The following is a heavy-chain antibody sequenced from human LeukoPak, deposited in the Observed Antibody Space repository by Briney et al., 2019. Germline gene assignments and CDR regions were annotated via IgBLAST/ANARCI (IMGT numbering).Heavy chain of an antibody. J-gene: IGHJ4*02. CDR3: ARQYSSGWYGVGTFDY. D-gene: IGHD6-19*01. Sequence: SQTLSLTCAISGDSVSSNSAAWNWIRQSPSRGLEWLGRTYYRSKWYNDYAVSVKSRITINPDTSKNQFSLQLNSVTPEDTAVYYCARQYSSGWYGVGTFDYWGQGTLVTVSS. CDR2: TYYRSKWYN. CDR1: GDSVSSNSAA. V-gene: IGHV6-1*01.